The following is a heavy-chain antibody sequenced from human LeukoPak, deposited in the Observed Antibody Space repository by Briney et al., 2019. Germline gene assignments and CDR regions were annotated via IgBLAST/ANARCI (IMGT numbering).Heavy chain of an antibody. Sequence: SETLSLTCTVSGGSISSGGYYWSWIRQPPGKGLEWIGYIYHSGSTYYNPSLKSRVTISVDRSKNQFSLKLSSVTAADTAVYYCARAGDTAMYYYYYGMDVWGQGTTVTVSS. CDR3: ARAGDTAMYYYYYGMDV. D-gene: IGHD5-18*01. CDR2: IYHSGST. J-gene: IGHJ6*02. V-gene: IGHV4-30-2*01. CDR1: GGSISSGGYY.